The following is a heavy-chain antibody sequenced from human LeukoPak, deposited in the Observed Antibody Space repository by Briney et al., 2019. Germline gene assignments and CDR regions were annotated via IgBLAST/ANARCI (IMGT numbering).Heavy chain of an antibody. CDR3: ARDAYHACWFDP. J-gene: IGHJ5*02. CDR2: IKEDGSEK. V-gene: IGHV3-7*01. D-gene: IGHD3-16*01. CDR1: GFTFYTYW. Sequence: PGGSLRLSCAPSGFTFYTYWMAWVRQAPGKGLEWVANIKEDGSEKNYVDSVKGRFTISRDNARNSLDLQMNSLRTEDTAVYYCARDAYHACWFDPWGQGTLVTVSS.